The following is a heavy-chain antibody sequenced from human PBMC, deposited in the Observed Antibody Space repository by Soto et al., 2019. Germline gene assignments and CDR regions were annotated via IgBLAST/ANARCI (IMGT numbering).Heavy chain of an antibody. D-gene: IGHD5-12*01. Sequence: SVKVSCKASGGTFSSYAISWVRQAPGQGLEWMGGIIPIFGTANYAQKFQGRVTITADESTSTAYMELSSLRSEDTAVYYCASARRAVATTWDDYWGQGTXVTVSS. V-gene: IGHV1-69*13. CDR3: ASARRAVATTWDDY. CDR2: IIPIFGTA. J-gene: IGHJ4*02. CDR1: GGTFSSYA.